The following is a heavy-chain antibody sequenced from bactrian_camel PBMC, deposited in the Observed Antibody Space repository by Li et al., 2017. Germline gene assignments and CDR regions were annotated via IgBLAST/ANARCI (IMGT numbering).Heavy chain of an antibody. Sequence: HVQLVESGGASVQAGKSLRLSCKISGDPYSSNCRAWFRQAPGKEREGVAALYRNGGTVYRDSVKGRFTVSRDNAKNTLYLQMNSLKTEDTAMYYCRRGWYGPRTTVERVVGAQGTQVTVS. V-gene: IGHV3S53*01. CDR1: GDPYSSNC. D-gene: IGHD6*01. J-gene: IGHJ4*01. CDR2: LYRNGGT. CDR3: RRGWYGPRTTVERVV.